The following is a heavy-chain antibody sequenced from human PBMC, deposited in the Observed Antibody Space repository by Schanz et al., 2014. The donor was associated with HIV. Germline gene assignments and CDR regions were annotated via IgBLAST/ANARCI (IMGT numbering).Heavy chain of an antibody. J-gene: IGHJ5*02. CDR2: IYYSGST. CDR1: GGSISRYY. CDR3: ARGQSRGYNWFDP. D-gene: IGHD3-10*01. Sequence: QVQLQESGPGLVKPSETLSLTCTVSGGSISRYYWNWIRQPPGKGLEWIGYIYYSGSTSYNPSLKSRVTISVDTSKDQFSLKLSSVTAADTAVYFCARGQSRGYNWFDPWGQGTLVTVSS. V-gene: IGHV4-59*01.